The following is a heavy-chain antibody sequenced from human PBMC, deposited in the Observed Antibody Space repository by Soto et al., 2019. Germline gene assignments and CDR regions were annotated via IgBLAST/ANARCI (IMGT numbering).Heavy chain of an antibody. J-gene: IGHJ6*02. CDR3: ARVMAARPGGMDV. CDR2: INPNSGGT. D-gene: IGHD2-8*01. CDR1: GYTFTAYY. Sequence: QVQLVQSGAEVKKPGASVKVSCKASGYTFTAYYMHWVRQAPGQGLEWMGWINPNSGGTTYAQKFQGRVTMTRDTSSSPAYMELSRLRSDDTAVYYCARVMAARPGGMDVCGQGTTVTVSS. V-gene: IGHV1-2*02.